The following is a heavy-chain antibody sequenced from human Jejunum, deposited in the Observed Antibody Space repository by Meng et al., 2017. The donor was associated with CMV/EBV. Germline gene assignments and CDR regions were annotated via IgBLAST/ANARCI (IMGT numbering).Heavy chain of an antibody. CDR2: VYCSGSA. V-gene: IGHV4-59*11. Sequence: SGCSISGHYWSWLPPPPGKGLAWMGYVYCSGSATYSPSLRSRITLSVDTSKNQVSLNLRSVTAADTAMYFCARGIGHASNNSHDYWGQGTRVTVSS. D-gene: IGHD1-1*01. J-gene: IGHJ4*02. CDR3: ARGIGHASNNSHDY. CDR1: GCSISGHY.